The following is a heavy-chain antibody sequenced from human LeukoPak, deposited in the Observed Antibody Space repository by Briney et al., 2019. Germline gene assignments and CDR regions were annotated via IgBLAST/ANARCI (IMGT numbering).Heavy chain of an antibody. CDR3: AKDGAAGGSDRATYYMDV. D-gene: IGHD3-10*01. J-gene: IGHJ6*03. CDR2: IKQDGSEK. V-gene: IGHV3-7*03. Sequence: GGSLRLSCAASGFSLSSYWMTWVRQAPGKGLEWVANIKQDGSEKNYVDSVKGRFTISRDNAKNSLYLQMNSLRAEDTAVYYCAKDGAAGGSDRATYYMDVWGKGTTVTVSS. CDR1: GFSLSSYW.